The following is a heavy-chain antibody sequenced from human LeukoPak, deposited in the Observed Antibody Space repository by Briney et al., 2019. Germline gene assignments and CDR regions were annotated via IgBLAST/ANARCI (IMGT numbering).Heavy chain of an antibody. V-gene: IGHV3-74*01. CDR2: INNDGNRI. CDR1: GFTVSNSW. D-gene: IGHD7-27*01. CDR3: ARGGLPGGFDY. J-gene: IGHJ4*02. Sequence: GGSLRLSCAASGFTVSNSWMFWVRQAPGKGLMYVSEINNDGNRIRYVDSVKGRFTISGDGAKNTLFLQMNSLRDDDTAMYYCARGGLPGGFDYWGQGILVTVSS.